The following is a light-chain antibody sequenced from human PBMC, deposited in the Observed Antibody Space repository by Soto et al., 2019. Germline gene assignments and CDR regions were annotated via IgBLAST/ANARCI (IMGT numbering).Light chain of an antibody. CDR2: DAS. Sequence: EIVLTQSPATLSLSPGERATLSCRASQSVSNFLAWYQQKPGQAPRLLIYDASNRATGIPARFSGSGSGTDFTLTISSLETEDFAIYYCQQRSRWPTFGGGTKVEIK. V-gene: IGKV3-11*01. J-gene: IGKJ4*01. CDR1: QSVSNF. CDR3: QQRSRWPT.